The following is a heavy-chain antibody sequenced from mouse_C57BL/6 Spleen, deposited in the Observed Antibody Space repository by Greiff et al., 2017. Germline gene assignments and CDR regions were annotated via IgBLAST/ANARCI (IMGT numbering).Heavy chain of an antibody. Sequence: EVKVVESEGGLVQPGSSMKLSCTASGFTFSDYYMAWVRQVPEKGLEWVANINYDGSSTYYLDSLKSRFIISRDNAKNILYLQMSSLKSEDTATYYCARHEVAMDYWGQGTSVTVSS. V-gene: IGHV5-16*01. CDR1: GFTFSDYY. CDR3: ARHEVAMDY. J-gene: IGHJ4*01. CDR2: INYDGSST.